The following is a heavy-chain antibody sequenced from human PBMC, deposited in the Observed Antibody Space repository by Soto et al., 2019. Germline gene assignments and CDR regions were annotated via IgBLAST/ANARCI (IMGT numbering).Heavy chain of an antibody. CDR2: IYYSGST. V-gene: IGHV4-61*01. J-gene: IGHJ4*02. CDR3: ARGGVTLLYFDY. D-gene: IGHD2-21*02. CDR1: GGSVSSGSYY. Sequence: PSETLSLTCTVSGGSVSSGSYYWSWIRQPPGKGLEWIGYIYYSGSTNYNPSLKSRVTISVDTSKNQFSLKLSSVTAADTAVYYCARGGVTLLYFDYWGQGTLVTVS.